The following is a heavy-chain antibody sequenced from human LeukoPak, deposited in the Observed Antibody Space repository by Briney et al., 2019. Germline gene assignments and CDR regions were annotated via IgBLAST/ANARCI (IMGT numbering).Heavy chain of an antibody. V-gene: IGHV3-30*04. D-gene: IGHD2-21*01. CDR2: ISYDGSNK. CDR3: ARHSDAFDI. J-gene: IGHJ3*02. Sequence: GGSLRLSCAASGFTFSSYAMHWVRQAPGKGLEWVAVISYDGSNKYYADSVKGRFTISRDNSKNTLYLQMNSLRAEDTAVYYCARHSDAFDIWGQGTMVTVSS. CDR1: GFTFSSYA.